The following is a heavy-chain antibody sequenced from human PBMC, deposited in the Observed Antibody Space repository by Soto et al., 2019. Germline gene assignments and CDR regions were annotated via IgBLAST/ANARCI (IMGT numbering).Heavy chain of an antibody. CDR3: AREIVTAGGNNYFVP. V-gene: IGHV4-4*02. D-gene: IGHD2-21*02. J-gene: IGHJ5*02. CDR2: VYHTGDT. CDR1: GGTVPSSHW. Sequence: QVQLQESGPRLVKPSGSLSLTCGVSGGTVPSSHWWSWVRQSPGGGLEWIGNVYHTGDTNFNPSLQSRVTISVDKSNNQFSLRLNSLTAADTAVYFCAREIVTAGGNNYFVPWGPGTLVTVSS.